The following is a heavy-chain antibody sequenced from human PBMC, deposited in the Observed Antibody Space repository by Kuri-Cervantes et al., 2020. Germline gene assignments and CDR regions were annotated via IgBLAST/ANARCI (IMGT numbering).Heavy chain of an antibody. J-gene: IGHJ4*02. D-gene: IGHD5-18*01. CDR2: ISYDGSNK. V-gene: IGHV3-30*04. CDR3: AKETTGYSYGNLDY. Sequence: LSLTCAASGFTSSSYAMHWVRQAPGKGLEWVAVISYDGSNKYYADSVKGRFTISRDNSKNTLYLQMNSLRAEDTAVYYCAKETTGYSYGNLDYWGQGTLVTVSS. CDR1: GFTSSSYA.